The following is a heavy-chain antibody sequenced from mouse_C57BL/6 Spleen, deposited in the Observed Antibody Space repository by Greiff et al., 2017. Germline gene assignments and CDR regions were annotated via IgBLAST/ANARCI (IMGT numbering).Heavy chain of an antibody. CDR3: ARGAAQADYFDY. V-gene: IGHV1-82*01. Sequence: QVQLQQSGPELVKPGASVKISCKASGYAFSSSWMNWVKQRPGKGLEWIGRIYPGDGDTNYNGKFKGKATLTAAKSSSTAYMQLSSLTSEDSAVYFCARGAAQADYFDYWGQGTTLTVSS. CDR2: IYPGDGDT. CDR1: GYAFSSSW. J-gene: IGHJ2*01. D-gene: IGHD3-2*02.